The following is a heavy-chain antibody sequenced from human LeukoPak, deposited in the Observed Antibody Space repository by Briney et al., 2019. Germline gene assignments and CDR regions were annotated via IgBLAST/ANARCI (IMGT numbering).Heavy chain of an antibody. Sequence: SETLSLTCTVSGASIRSDYWSWIRQPAGKGLEWIGRIYTSGSTNYNPSLKSRVTMSVDTSKNQFSLKLSSVTAADTAVYYCARGSGRTGDPFDPWGQGTLVTVSS. D-gene: IGHD3-10*01. CDR3: ARGSGRTGDPFDP. V-gene: IGHV4-4*07. J-gene: IGHJ5*02. CDR1: GASIRSDY. CDR2: IYTSGST.